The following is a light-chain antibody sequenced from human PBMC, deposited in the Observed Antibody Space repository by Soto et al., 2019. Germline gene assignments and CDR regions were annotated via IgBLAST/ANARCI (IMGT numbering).Light chain of an antibody. CDR3: HQTYSPPDT. Sequence: DIRMTQSPSSLSASVGDRVTSTCRASQSIDTHLNWYQQHPGKAPNALIYEASNLQSGVPSRFSGSGSGTDFTLTISGLQPDDSATYYCHQTYSPPDTFGQGTKVDIK. CDR1: QSIDTH. CDR2: EAS. V-gene: IGKV1-39*01. J-gene: IGKJ1*01.